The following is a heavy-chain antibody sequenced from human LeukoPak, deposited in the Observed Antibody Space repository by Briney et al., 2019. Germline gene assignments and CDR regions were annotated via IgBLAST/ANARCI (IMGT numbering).Heavy chain of an antibody. CDR3: ARLRCPKVLRYFDWSNAYYFDY. V-gene: IGHV4-34*01. D-gene: IGHD3-9*01. Sequence: PSETLSLTCAVYGGSFSGYYWSWIRQPPGKGLEWIGEINHSGSTNYNPSLKSRVTISVDTSKNQFSLKLSSVTAADTAVYYCARLRCPKVLRYFDWSNAYYFDYWGQGTLVTVSS. CDR2: INHSGST. J-gene: IGHJ4*02. CDR1: GGSFSGYY.